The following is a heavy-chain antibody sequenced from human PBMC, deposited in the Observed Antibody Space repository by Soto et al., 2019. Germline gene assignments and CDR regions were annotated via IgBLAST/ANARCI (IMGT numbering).Heavy chain of an antibody. CDR3: ARVDYSSSYYYFDH. CDR1: RYSFITYG. D-gene: IGHD6-6*01. V-gene: IGHV1-18*01. J-gene: IGHJ4*02. CDR2: ISPYNGNT. Sequence: ASVKVSCKTTRYSFITYGITWVRQAPGQGFEWMGWISPYNGNTNYAQNHQGRVTMTTDRSTSTAYMELRSLRSDDTSVYFCARVDYSSSYYYFDHWGQGTPVTVSS.